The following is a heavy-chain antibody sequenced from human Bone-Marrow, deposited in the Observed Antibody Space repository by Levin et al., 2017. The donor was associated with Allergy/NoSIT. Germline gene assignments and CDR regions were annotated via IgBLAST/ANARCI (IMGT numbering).Heavy chain of an antibody. D-gene: IGHD3-10*01. V-gene: IGHV3-23*01. CDR3: AKAKSHLDYYGSGSYDC. J-gene: IGHJ4*02. CDR2: ISSRGGST. CDR1: GFTFYNYV. Sequence: SCAASGFTFYNYVMNWVRQSPGKGLEWVSGISSRGGSTYYADSVKGRFTISRDNSKNTLYLQINSLRAEDTAVYYCAKAKSHLDYYGSGSYDCWGQGTLVTVSS.